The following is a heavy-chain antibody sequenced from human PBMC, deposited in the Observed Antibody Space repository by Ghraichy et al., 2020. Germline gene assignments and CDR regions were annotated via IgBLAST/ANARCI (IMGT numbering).Heavy chain of an antibody. CDR1: GFTVSSNY. J-gene: IGHJ3*02. CDR3: ARENCGGDCRTGAFDI. CDR2: IYSGGST. V-gene: IGHV3-53*01. Sequence: GGSLRLSCAASGFTVSSNYMSWVRQAPGKGLEWVSVIYSGGSTYYADSVKGRFTISRDNSKNTLYLQMNSLRAEDTAVYYCARENCGGDCRTGAFDIWGQGTMVTVSS. D-gene: IGHD2-21*02.